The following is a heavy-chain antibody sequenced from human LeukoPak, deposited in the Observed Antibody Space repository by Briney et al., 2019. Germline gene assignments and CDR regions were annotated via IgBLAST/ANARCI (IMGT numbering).Heavy chain of an antibody. CDR3: AKGPPDSSTWYKRSEG. CDR1: GFTFSGYG. V-gene: IGHV3-33*06. D-gene: IGHD6-13*01. CDR2: ILSDGSKE. J-gene: IGHJ4*02. Sequence: GGSLRLSCAASGFTFSGYGMHWVRQAPGKGLGWMAVILSDGSKEFYTDSVKGRFTISRDNSKNTLYLQMNSLRAEDTAVYYCAKGPPDSSTWYKRSEGWGQGTLVTVSS.